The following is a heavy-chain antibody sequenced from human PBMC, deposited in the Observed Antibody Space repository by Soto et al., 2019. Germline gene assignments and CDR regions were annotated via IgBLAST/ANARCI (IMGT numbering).Heavy chain of an antibody. V-gene: IGHV3-33*01. CDR1: GFTFSNYS. J-gene: IGHJ6*02. CDR2: ILNDGSNR. CDR3: ARDDEYSGNGMDV. D-gene: IGHD3-10*01. Sequence: QVQLVESGGGVVQPGRSRRLSCAASGFTFSNYSMHWVRQAPGKGLEWVAVILNDGSNRYHADSVKDRFTISRDNSKNMLYLQMNSLRAEDTAVYYCARDDEYSGNGMDVWGQGTTVTVS.